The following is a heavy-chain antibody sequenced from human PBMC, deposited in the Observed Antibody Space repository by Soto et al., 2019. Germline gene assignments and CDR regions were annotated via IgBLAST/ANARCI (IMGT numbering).Heavy chain of an antibody. D-gene: IGHD3-3*01. CDR3: ASPVRFLEWPPRYYGMGV. CDR1: GGTFSSYA. V-gene: IGHV1-69*13. J-gene: IGHJ6*02. CDR2: IIPIFGTA. Sequence: ASVKVSCKASGGTFSSYAISWVRQAPGQGLEWMGGIIPIFGTANYAQKFQGRVTITADESTSTAYMELSSLRSEDTAVYYCASPVRFLEWPPRYYGMGVWGQGTTVTVSS.